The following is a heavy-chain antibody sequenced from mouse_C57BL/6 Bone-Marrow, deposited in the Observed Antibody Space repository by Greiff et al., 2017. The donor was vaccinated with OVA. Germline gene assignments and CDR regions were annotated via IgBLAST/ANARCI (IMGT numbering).Heavy chain of an antibody. V-gene: IGHV1-26*01. J-gene: IGHJ2*01. Sequence: EVQLQQSGPELVKPGASVKISCKASGYTFTDYYMNWVKQSHGKSLEWIGDINPNNGGTSYNQKFKGKATLTVDKSSSTAYVELLSLTSEGAAVYYCAREDYCFGYWGQGTTLTVSS. CDR1: GYTFTDYY. CDR2: INPNNGGT. CDR3: AREDYCFGY.